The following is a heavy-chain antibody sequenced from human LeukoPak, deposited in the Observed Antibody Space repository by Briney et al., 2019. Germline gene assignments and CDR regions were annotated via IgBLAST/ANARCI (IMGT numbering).Heavy chain of an antibody. J-gene: IGHJ6*02. CDR1: GFTFSSYG. CDR2: ISYDGSNK. D-gene: IGHD3-10*01. Sequence: GGSLRLSCAASGFTFSSYGMHWVRQAPGKGLEWVAVISYDGSNKYYADSVKGRFTISRDNSKNTLYLQMNSLRAEDTAVYYCAKERHYYGPEGGMDVWGQGTTVTVSS. V-gene: IGHV3-30*18. CDR3: AKERHYYGPEGGMDV.